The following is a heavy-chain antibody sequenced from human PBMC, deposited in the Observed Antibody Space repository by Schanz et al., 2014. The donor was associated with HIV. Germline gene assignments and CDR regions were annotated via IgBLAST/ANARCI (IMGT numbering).Heavy chain of an antibody. Sequence: DVQLVESGGGLVKPGESLRLSCSTSGFTLGNYIMNWVRQAPGKGLEWVSSISGGSTYTYYADSIRGRFIVSRDNARSSVYLQMYSLRAADTAVYFCTRGRFLERGGMDVWGQGTTVTVSS. J-gene: IGHJ6*02. V-gene: IGHV3-21*01. CDR2: ISGGSTYT. D-gene: IGHD3-3*01. CDR1: GFTLGNYI. CDR3: TRGRFLERGGMDV.